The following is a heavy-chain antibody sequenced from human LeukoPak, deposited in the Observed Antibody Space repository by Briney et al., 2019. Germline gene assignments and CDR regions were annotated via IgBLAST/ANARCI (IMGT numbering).Heavy chain of an antibody. CDR2: IYYSGST. Sequence: PSETLSLTCTVSGGSISSSSYYWSWIRQPPGKGLEWIGYIYYSGSTNYNPSLKSRVTISVDTSKNQFSLKLSSVTAADTAVYYCASNFWSGNDNWFDPWGQGTLVTVSS. CDR3: ASNFWSGNDNWFDP. D-gene: IGHD3-3*01. J-gene: IGHJ5*02. V-gene: IGHV4-61*01. CDR1: GGSISSSSYY.